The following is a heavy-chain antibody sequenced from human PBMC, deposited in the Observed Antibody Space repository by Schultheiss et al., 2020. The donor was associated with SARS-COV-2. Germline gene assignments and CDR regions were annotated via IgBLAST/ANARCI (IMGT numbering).Heavy chain of an antibody. CDR3: ARLAAAAGKYYYGMDV. V-gene: IGHV4-38-2*01. J-gene: IGHJ6*02. CDR2: IHRSVNT. Sequence: SETLSLTCAVSGYSITSNYYWGWIRQSPGKGLEWIAAIHRSVNTYYNPSLKSRVNISVDTSKNQFSLRLTSVTAADTAVYYCARLAAAAGKYYYGMDVWGQGTTVTVSS. D-gene: IGHD6-13*01. CDR1: GYSITSNYY.